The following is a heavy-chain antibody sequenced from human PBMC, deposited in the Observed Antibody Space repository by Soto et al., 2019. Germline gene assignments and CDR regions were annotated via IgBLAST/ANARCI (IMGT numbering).Heavy chain of an antibody. V-gene: IGHV1-69*13. CDR1: GGTFSSYA. CDR2: IIPIFGTA. CDR3: ARGGDIVVVPAAMRNWFDP. Sequence: SVKVSCKASGGTFSSYAISWVRQAPGQGLEWMGGIIPIFGTANYAQKFQGRVTITADESTSTAYMELSSPRSEDTAVYYCARGGDIVVVPAAMRNWFDPWGQGTLVTVSS. J-gene: IGHJ5*02. D-gene: IGHD2-2*01.